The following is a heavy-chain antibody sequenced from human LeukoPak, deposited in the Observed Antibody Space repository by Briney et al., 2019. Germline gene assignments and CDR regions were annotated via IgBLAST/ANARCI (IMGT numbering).Heavy chain of an antibody. V-gene: IGHV4-34*01. Sequence: SETLSLTCAVYGGSFSGYYWSWIRQPPGKGLEWIGEINHGGSTNYNPSLKSRVTISVDTSKNQFSLKLSSVTAADTAVYYCARTYSSSWLGRPALEYWGQGTLVTVSS. CDR1: GGSFSGYY. CDR3: ARTYSSSWLGRPALEY. J-gene: IGHJ4*02. CDR2: INHGGST. D-gene: IGHD6-13*01.